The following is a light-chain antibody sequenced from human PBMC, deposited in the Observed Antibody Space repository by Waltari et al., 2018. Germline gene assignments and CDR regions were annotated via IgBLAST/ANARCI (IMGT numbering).Light chain of an antibody. CDR3: QQRDSWPRT. V-gene: IGKV3-11*01. CDR2: DVS. J-gene: IGKJ4*01. Sequence: EIVLTQSPATLSLSPGARAALSCRASQSVTTELAWYQQKPGQAPRLLIYDVSNRATGVPARFSGSGSGTDFTLTISSLDPEDFAVYYCQQRDSWPRTFGGGTKVEFK. CDR1: QSVTTE.